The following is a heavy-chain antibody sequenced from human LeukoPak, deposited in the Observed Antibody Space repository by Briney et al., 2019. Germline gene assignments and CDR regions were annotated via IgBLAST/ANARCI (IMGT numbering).Heavy chain of an antibody. CDR1: GFTVSSYY. Sequence: GGSLRLSCAASGFTVSSYYMTWVRQAPGKGLEWVSVMYSGGSTYYADSVKGRVAISRDNSQNTLYLQMNSLGAEDTAVYYCAKATVTHLIDYWGQGTLVTISS. D-gene: IGHD4-17*01. J-gene: IGHJ4*02. V-gene: IGHV3-66*01. CDR3: AKATVTHLIDY. CDR2: MYSGGST.